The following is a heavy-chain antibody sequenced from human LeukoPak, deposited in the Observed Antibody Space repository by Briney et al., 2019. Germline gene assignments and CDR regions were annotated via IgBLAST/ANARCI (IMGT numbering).Heavy chain of an antibody. D-gene: IGHD2-2*01. J-gene: IGHJ4*02. CDR1: GFTFSEFD. Sequence: QPGGSLRLSCAASGFTFSEFDMNWVRQAPGKGLEWVSDISSGGTTIFYADSVKGRFTISRDNAKNSLYLQMNSLRDEDTAIYYCTRGLVVWGQGALVTVSS. CDR2: ISSGGTTI. CDR3: TRGLVV. V-gene: IGHV3-48*03.